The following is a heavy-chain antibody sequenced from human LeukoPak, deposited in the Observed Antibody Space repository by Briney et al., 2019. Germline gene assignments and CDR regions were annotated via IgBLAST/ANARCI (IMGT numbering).Heavy chain of an antibody. CDR1: GFTFSSYS. CDR3: ARDSSWYDH. V-gene: IGHV3-21*01. CDR2: ISSSSAYI. D-gene: IGHD6-13*01. Sequence: PGGSLRLSCAASGFTFSSYSMNWVRQAPGKGLEWVSSISSSSAYIYYADSMKGRFTISRDNAKNSLFLQMNSLRAEDTAVYYCARDSSWYDHWGQGTLVTVSS. J-gene: IGHJ5*02.